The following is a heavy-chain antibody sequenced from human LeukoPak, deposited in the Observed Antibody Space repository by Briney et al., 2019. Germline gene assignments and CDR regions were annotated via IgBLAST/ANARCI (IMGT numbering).Heavy chain of an antibody. V-gene: IGHV1-2*04. CDR1: GYTFTSYY. Sequence: ASVKVSCKASGYTFTSYYMHWVRQAPGQGLEWMGWINPNSGGANYAQKFQGLVTMTRDTSISTAYMELSRLRSDDTAVYYCARLWEPLSIDPWGQGTLVTVSS. J-gene: IGHJ5*02. CDR3: ARLWEPLSIDP. CDR2: INPNSGGA. D-gene: IGHD1-26*01.